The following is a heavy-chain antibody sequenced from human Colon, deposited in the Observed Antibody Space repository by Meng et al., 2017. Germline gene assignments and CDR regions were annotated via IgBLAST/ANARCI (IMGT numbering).Heavy chain of an antibody. V-gene: IGHV4-30-4*01. D-gene: IGHD4-17*01. CDR1: CGSISSGDYD. CDR3: ARDRKHYGERGWFDP. J-gene: IGHJ5*02. CDR2: IYYSGST. Sequence: QWPWQSPGRDMGHPSQTLSLSCTVSCGSISSGDYDWSWIRQPPGKGLEWIGYIYYSGSTYSNASLKSRVTISIDRSKNQFSLKLSSVTAADTAVYYCARDRKHYGERGWFDPWGQGTLVTVSS.